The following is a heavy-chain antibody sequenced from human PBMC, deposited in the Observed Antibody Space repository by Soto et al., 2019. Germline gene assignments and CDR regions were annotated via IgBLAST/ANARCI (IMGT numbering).Heavy chain of an antibody. D-gene: IGHD3-9*01. Sequence: GASVKVSCKASGGTFSSNAISWVRQAPGQGLEWMGGIIPIYASPNYAQNFQGRVTVTADKATSTAYLELSRLKFADSAIYYCAVTVTGSRSPLDHWGRGTLVTVSS. CDR1: GGTFSSNA. J-gene: IGHJ5*02. V-gene: IGHV1-69*06. CDR3: AVTVTGSRSPLDH. CDR2: IIPIYASP.